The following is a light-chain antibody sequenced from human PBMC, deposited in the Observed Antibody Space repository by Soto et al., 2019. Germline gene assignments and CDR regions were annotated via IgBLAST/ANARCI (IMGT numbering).Light chain of an antibody. CDR3: QQRRNWPPGIT. J-gene: IGKJ5*01. CDR1: QTVRNNY. CDR2: DAS. Sequence: EFVLTQSPGTLSLSPGERATLSCRASQTVRNNYLAWYQQKPGQAPRLLIYDASSRATGIPDRFSGGGSGTDFTLTISSLEPEDFAVYYCQQRRNWPPGITFGQGTRLEI. V-gene: IGKV3D-20*02.